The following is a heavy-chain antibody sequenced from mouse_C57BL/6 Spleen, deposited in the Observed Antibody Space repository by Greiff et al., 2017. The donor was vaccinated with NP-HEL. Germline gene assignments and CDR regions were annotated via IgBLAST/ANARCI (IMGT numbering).Heavy chain of an antibody. CDR2: IDPSDSYT. D-gene: IGHD1-1*01. V-gene: IGHV1-59*01. J-gene: IGHJ2*01. Sequence: VQLQQPGAELVRPGTSVKLSCKASGYTFTSYWMHWVKQRPGQGLEWIGVIDPSDSYTNYNQKFKGKATLTVDTSSSTAYMQLSSLTSEDSAVYYCARGAPYYYGSSYYYFAYWGQGTT. CDR3: ARGAPYYYGSSYYYFAY. CDR1: GYTFTSYW.